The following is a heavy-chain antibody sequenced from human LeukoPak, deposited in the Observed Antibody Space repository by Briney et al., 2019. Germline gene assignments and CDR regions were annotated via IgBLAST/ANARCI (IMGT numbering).Heavy chain of an antibody. Sequence: SETLSLTCTVSGGSISSGGYYWSWIRQHPGKGLEWIGYIYYSGGTYYNPSLKSRVTISVDTSKNQFSLKLSSVTAADTAVYYCARNQVVRVNWFDPWGQGTLVTVSS. V-gene: IGHV4-31*03. J-gene: IGHJ5*02. CDR2: IYYSGGT. CDR3: ARNQVVRVNWFDP. CDR1: GGSISSGGYY. D-gene: IGHD2-2*01.